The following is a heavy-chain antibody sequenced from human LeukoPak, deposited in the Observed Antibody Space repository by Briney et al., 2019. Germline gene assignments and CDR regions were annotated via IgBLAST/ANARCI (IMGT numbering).Heavy chain of an antibody. Sequence: SETLSLTCSVSGGSISGAYWSWIRQPPGKGLEWIGYIYYSGSTNYNPSLKSRVTISVDTSKNQFSLKLSSVTAADTAVYYCARRQPEYYYDSSGYYYAFDIWGQGTMVTVSS. J-gene: IGHJ3*02. V-gene: IGHV4-59*08. CDR1: GGSISGAY. CDR2: IYYSGST. D-gene: IGHD3-22*01. CDR3: ARRQPEYYYDSSGYYYAFDI.